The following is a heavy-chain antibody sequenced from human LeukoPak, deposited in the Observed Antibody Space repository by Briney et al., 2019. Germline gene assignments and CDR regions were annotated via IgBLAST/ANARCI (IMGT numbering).Heavy chain of an antibody. D-gene: IGHD3-3*01. V-gene: IGHV4-59*08. CDR1: GGSISGYY. CDR3: ARFPRVDSSHH. Sequence: SETLPLTCTVSGGSISGYYWSWIRQPPGKGLEWIGYIHYSGSTNYNPSLKSRVTVSLDTSKNQFSLNLYSMTAADTAVYYCARFPRVDSSHHWGQGALVTVSS. J-gene: IGHJ5*02. CDR2: IHYSGST.